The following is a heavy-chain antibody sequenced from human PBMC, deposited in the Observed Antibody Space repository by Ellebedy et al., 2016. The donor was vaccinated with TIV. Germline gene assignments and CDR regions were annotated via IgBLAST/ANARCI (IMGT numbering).Heavy chain of an antibody. Sequence: GGSLRLSCAASGFTFRTYGFHWVRQAPGKGLEWVAVIWYDGSNKYYADSVKGRFTISRDNSKNTLYLQMNSLRAEDTALYYCARDEPGTAAPDAFDIWGQGTMVTVSS. CDR3: ARDEPGTAAPDAFDI. CDR1: GFTFRTYG. D-gene: IGHD6-25*01. J-gene: IGHJ3*02. CDR2: IWYDGSNK. V-gene: IGHV3-33*01.